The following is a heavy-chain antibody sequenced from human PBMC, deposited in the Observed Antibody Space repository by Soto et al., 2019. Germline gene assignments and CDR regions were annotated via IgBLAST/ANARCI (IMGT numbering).Heavy chain of an antibody. Sequence: HVQLQESGPGLVKPSETLSLICTVSGDSISSNYWSWIRHPPGKGLEWIGFIYYTGSTHYTPPLRRRLTVLVGTSKNHRCLKLISWPAADPAGYYCAIRAGALPRRIDFWGQGTLVTVSS. CDR2: IYYTGST. D-gene: IGHD3-3*02. CDR3: AIRAGALPRRIDF. V-gene: IGHV4-59*08. CDR1: GDSISSNY. J-gene: IGHJ4*02.